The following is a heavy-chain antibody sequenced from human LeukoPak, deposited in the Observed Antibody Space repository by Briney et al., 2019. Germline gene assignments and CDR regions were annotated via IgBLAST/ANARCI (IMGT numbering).Heavy chain of an antibody. J-gene: IGHJ3*02. Sequence: GGSLRLSCAASGFTFSRYHMNWVRQAPGKGLEWVSIIYSGGSTYYADSVKGRFTISRDNSKNTLYLQMNSLRAEDTAVYYCARQEVVEDTFDIWGQGTMVTVSS. CDR2: IYSGGST. CDR3: ARQEVVEDTFDI. V-gene: IGHV3-53*01. D-gene: IGHD2-15*01. CDR1: GFTFSRYH.